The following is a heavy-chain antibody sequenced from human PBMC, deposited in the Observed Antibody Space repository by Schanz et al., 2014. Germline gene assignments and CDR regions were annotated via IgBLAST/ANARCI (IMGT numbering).Heavy chain of an antibody. J-gene: IGHJ6*02. CDR2: ISSGGTTI. V-gene: IGHV3-48*01. D-gene: IGHD1-26*01. CDR3: VKDLQRELLRDDHYYGMDV. Sequence: EVQLVESGGGLVQPGESLRLSCAVSGFSFSSYSMSWVRQAPGKGLEWIAYISSGGTTIYYADSVKGRFTISRDNSKNTMYLQMNSLRAEDTAVYYCVKDLQRELLRDDHYYGMDVWGQGTTVTVSS. CDR1: GFSFSSYS.